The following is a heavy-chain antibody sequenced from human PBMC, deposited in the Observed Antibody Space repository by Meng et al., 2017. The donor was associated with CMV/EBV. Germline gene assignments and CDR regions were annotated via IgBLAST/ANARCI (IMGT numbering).Heavy chain of an antibody. CDR1: GGSFSGYY. CDR2: INHSGST. CDR3: ARGLMVRGSRVNWFDP. V-gene: IGHV4-34*01. J-gene: IGHJ5*02. D-gene: IGHD3-10*01. Sequence: QVQLQQWGAGLLKPSETLSLTCAVYGGSFSGYYWSWIRQPPGKGLEWIGEINHSGSTNYNPSLKNRVTISVDTSKNQFSLKLSSVTAAGTAVYYCARGLMVRGSRVNWFDPWGQGTLVTVSS.